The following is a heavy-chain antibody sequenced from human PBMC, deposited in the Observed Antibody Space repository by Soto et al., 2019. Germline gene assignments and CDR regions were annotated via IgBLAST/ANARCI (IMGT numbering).Heavy chain of an antibody. J-gene: IGHJ6*02. V-gene: IGHV1-46*01. CDR3: ARVSEGHDFWSGYYTGSYYYYYGMDV. D-gene: IGHD3-3*01. CDR1: GYTFTSYY. CDR2: INPSGGST. Sequence: ASVKVSCKASGYTFTSYYMHWVRQAPGQGLEWMGIINPSGGSTSYAQKFQGRVTMTRDTSTSTVYMELSSLRSEDTAVYYCARVSEGHDFWSGYYTGSYYYYYGMDVWGQGTKVTVYS.